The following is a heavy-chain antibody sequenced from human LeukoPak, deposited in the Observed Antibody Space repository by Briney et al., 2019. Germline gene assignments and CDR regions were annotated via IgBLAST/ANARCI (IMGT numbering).Heavy chain of an antibody. D-gene: IGHD2-2*01. CDR2: IRYDGSNK. CDR3: AQGCSSTSCYGNFDY. V-gene: IGHV3-30*02. CDR1: GFTFSSYA. Sequence: GRSLRLSCAASGFTFSSYAMHWVRQAPGKGLEWVAFIRYDGSNKYYADSVKGRFTISRDNSKNTLYLQMNSLRAEDTAVYYCAQGCSSTSCYGNFDYWGQGTLVTVSS. J-gene: IGHJ4*02.